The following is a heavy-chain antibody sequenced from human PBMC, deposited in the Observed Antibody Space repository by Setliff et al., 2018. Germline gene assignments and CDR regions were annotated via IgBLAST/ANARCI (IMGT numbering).Heavy chain of an antibody. D-gene: IGHD2-15*01. CDR3: ARILGYCSGGSCYVPY. CDR2: IYTSGST. Sequence: SETLSLTCTVSGGSISSGSYYWSWIRQPAGKGLEWIGHIYTSGSTNYNPSLKSRVTISVDTSKNQFSLKLSSVTAADTAMYYCARILGYCSGGSCYVPYWGQGTLVTVS. CDR1: GGSISSGSYY. V-gene: IGHV4-61*09. J-gene: IGHJ4*02.